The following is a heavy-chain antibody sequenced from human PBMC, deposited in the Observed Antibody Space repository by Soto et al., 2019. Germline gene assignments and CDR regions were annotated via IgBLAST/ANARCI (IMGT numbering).Heavy chain of an antibody. CDR2: TSYDGSDK. J-gene: IGHJ4*02. CDR1: GFTFSGQG. Sequence: QVQLVESGGGVVQPGTSLRLSCAASGFTFSGQGMHWVRQAPGKGLEWVAGTSYDGSDKYYADSVKGRFTISRDNAVNTLYLQMNSLRTEDTALYYCAKECDYWGQGTLVTVSS. V-gene: IGHV3-30*18. CDR3: AKECDY.